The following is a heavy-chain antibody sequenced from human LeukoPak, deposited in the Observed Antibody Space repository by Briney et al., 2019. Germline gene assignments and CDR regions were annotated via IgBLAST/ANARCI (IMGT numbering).Heavy chain of an antibody. CDR1: GFTFSSYA. J-gene: IGHJ4*02. CDR2: ISYDGSDK. Sequence: GGSLRLSCAASGFTFSSYAMHWVRQAPGKGLEWVAVISYDGSDKYYADSVKGRFTISRDNSKNTLYLQMNSLGAEDTAVYYCARGYYDSSGYYLDNWGQGTLVTVSS. V-gene: IGHV3-30-3*01. CDR3: ARGYYDSSGYYLDN. D-gene: IGHD3-22*01.